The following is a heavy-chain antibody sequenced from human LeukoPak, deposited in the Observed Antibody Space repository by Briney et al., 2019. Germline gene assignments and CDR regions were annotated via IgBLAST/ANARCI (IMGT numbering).Heavy chain of an antibody. Sequence: SVKVSCKASGGTFSSYAISWVRQAPGQGLEWMGGIIPIFGTANYAQKFQGRVTITTDESTSTAYMELSSLRSGDTAVYYCARDRRDGYNYYAFDIWGQGTMVTVSS. CDR3: ARDRRDGYNYYAFDI. V-gene: IGHV1-69*05. J-gene: IGHJ3*02. D-gene: IGHD5-24*01. CDR2: IIPIFGTA. CDR1: GGTFSSYA.